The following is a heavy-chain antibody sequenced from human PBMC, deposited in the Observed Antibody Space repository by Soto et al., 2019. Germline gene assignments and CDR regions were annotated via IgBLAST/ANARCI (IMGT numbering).Heavy chain of an antibody. V-gene: IGHV3-23*01. CDR2: ISGSGGST. CDR3: AKGRSPLNRPDIAVAGPYYFDY. CDR1: GFTFSSYA. J-gene: IGHJ4*02. D-gene: IGHD6-19*01. Sequence: GGSLRLSCAASGFTFSSYAMSWVRQAPGKGLEWVSAISGSGGSTYYADSVKGRFTISRDNSKNTLYLQMNSLRAEDTAVYYCAKGRSPLNRPDIAVAGPYYFDYWGQGTLVTVSS.